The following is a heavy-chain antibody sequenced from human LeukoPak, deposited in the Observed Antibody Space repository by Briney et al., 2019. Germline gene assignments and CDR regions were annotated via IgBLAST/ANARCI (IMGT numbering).Heavy chain of an antibody. D-gene: IGHD6-19*01. CDR3: ARRSGIAVAGVFGY. Sequence: GGSLRLSCAASGFTFSNYAMRWVRQAPGKGLEWVSGISGSGDSTYYADSVKGRFTISRDNSKNTLYLQMNSLRAEDTAVYYCARRSGIAVAGVFGYWGQGTLVTVSS. V-gene: IGHV3-23*01. J-gene: IGHJ4*02. CDR2: ISGSGDST. CDR1: GFTFSNYA.